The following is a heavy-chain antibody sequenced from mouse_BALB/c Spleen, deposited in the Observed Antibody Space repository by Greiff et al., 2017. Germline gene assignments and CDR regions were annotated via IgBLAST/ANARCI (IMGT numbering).Heavy chain of an antibody. D-gene: IGHD1-1*01. CDR3: ARDYGSSYFDV. V-gene: IGHV5-15*02. J-gene: IGHJ1*01. CDR1: GFTFSDYG. CDR2: ISNLAYSI. Sequence: DVHLVESGGGLVQPGGSRKLSCAASGFTFSDYGMAWVRQAPGKGPEWVAFISNLAYSIYYADTVTGRFTISRENAKNTLYLEMSSLRSEDTAMYYCARDYGSSYFDVWGAGTTVTVSS.